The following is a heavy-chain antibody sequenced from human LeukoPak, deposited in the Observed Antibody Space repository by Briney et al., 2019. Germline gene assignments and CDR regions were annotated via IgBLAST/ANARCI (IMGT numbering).Heavy chain of an antibody. J-gene: IGHJ5*02. CDR3: ARDQRSSGWYRDWFDP. Sequence: SQTLSLTCAVSGGSISSGGYSWSWIRQPPGKGLEWIGYIYHSGSTYYNPSLKSRVTISVDRSKNQFSLKLSSVTAADTAVYYCARDQRSSGWYRDWFDPWGQGTLVTVSS. D-gene: IGHD6-19*01. CDR1: GGSISSGGYS. V-gene: IGHV4-30-2*01. CDR2: IYHSGST.